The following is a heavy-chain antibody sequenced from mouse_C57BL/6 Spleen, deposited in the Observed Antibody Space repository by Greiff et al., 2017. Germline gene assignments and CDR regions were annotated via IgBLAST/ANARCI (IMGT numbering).Heavy chain of an antibody. J-gene: IGHJ3*01. D-gene: IGHD2-2*01. Sequence: VQLKQSGPELVKPGASVKISCKASGYSFTDYNMNWVKQSNGKSLEWIGVINPTYGTTSYNQKFKGKATLTVDQSSSTAYMQLISLTSEDCEVYYCAIYGYDKGLAYWGQGTLVTVSA. CDR2: INPTYGTT. CDR3: AIYGYDKGLAY. CDR1: GYSFTDYN. V-gene: IGHV1-39*01.